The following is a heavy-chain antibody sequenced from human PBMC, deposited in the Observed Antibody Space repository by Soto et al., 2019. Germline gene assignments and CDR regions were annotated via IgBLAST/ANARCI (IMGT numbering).Heavy chain of an antibody. V-gene: IGHV5-51*01. D-gene: IGHD2-2*01. CDR2: IFPRDSDV. J-gene: IGHJ4*03. CDR3: ARHFDCSTTSCYIDY. Sequence: GESLKISCRASGYDFNNFWIGWVRQMPGKGLEWVGIIFPRDSDVRYSPSLQGRVTISVDKSINAAYLQWSGLKASDTAMYYCARHFDCSTTSCYIDYRGQGSPVTVSS. CDR1: GYDFNNFW.